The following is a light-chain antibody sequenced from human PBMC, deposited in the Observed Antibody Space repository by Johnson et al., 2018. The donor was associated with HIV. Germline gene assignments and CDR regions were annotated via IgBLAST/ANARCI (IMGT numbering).Light chain of an antibody. CDR1: SSNIGNSY. CDR2: ENN. V-gene: IGLV1-51*02. Sequence: QSILTQPPSVSAAPGQKVTISCSGSSSNIGNSYVSWYQQLPGTAPKLLIYENNKRPSGIPDRFSGSKSGTSATLGITGLQTGDEADYYCGAWDSRLRTGFFGTGTKVTVL. J-gene: IGLJ1*01. CDR3: GAWDSRLRTGF.